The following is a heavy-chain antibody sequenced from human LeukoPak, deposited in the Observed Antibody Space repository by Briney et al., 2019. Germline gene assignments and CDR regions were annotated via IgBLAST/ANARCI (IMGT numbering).Heavy chain of an antibody. J-gene: IGHJ4*02. CDR3: ALRGDGYAFDY. CDR1: GFSLSTSGVG. CDR2: IYWDDDK. D-gene: IGHD5-24*01. Sequence: SGPALVKPTQTLTLTCTFSGFSLSTSGVGVGWIRQPPGKALEWLVLIYWDDDKRYSPSVRSRVTITKDTSKNQVVLTMTNMDPVDTATYYCALRGDGYAFDYWGQGTLVTVSS. V-gene: IGHV2-5*02.